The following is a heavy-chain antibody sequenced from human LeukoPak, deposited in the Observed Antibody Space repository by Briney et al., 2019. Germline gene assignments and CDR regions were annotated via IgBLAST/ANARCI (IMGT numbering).Heavy chain of an antibody. CDR2: VYHSGRT. J-gene: IGHJ6*03. D-gene: IGHD3-10*01. CDR3: ARGIRGVIITTNYYNMDV. V-gene: IGHV4-34*01. CDR1: GRSFSGYY. Sequence: PSETLSLTCAVYGRSFSGYYWSWVRQPPGKGMEWTGEVYHSGRTSYNPSLKSRVTISADTSKNQFSLRMTSLTAADTAVYYCARGIRGVIITTNYYNMDVWGPGTTVTVSS.